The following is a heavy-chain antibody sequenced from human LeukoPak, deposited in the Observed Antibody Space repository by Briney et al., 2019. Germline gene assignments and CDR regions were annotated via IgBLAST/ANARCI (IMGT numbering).Heavy chain of an antibody. D-gene: IGHD5-24*01. V-gene: IGHV3-7*01. CDR1: GFTFSHYW. CDR2: VKEDGSQK. Sequence: PGGSLRLSCAASGFTFSHYWMTWVRQAPGKGLEWVANVKEDGSQKTYVDSVKGRFTISRDNAKNSLFQQMNNVRADDTAVYYCARYTYKHDCWGQGTLVTVSS. J-gene: IGHJ4*02. CDR3: ARYTYKHDC.